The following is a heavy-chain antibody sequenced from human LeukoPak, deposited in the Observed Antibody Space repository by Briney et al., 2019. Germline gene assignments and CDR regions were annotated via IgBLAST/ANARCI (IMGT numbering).Heavy chain of an antibody. J-gene: IGHJ4*02. CDR2: IKGDGSET. Sequence: GGSLRLSCAASGFTFSSYAMTWVRQAPGKGLEWVANIKGDGSETHYVDSAKGRFTISRDNAKNYLYLQIDRVRVEDTAIYYCAKSLDYWGQGALLTVSS. CDR1: GFTFSSYA. CDR3: AKSLDY. V-gene: IGHV3-7*01.